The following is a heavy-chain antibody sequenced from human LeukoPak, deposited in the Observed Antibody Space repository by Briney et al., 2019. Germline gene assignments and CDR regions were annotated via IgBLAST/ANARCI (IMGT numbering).Heavy chain of an antibody. CDR1: GFTFSSYD. D-gene: IGHD6-19*01. Sequence: GGSLRLSCAASGFTFSSYDMDWVRQAPGKGLEWVSYISSSSSTIYYADSVKGRFAISRDNAKNSLYLQMNSLRAEDTAVYYCARERLDSSGWYTPFDYWGQGTLVTVSS. CDR3: ARERLDSSGWYTPFDY. V-gene: IGHV3-48*04. J-gene: IGHJ4*02. CDR2: ISSSSSTI.